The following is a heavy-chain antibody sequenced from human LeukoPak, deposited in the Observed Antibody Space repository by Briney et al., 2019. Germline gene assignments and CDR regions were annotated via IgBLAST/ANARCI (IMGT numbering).Heavy chain of an antibody. V-gene: IGHV4-39*01. Sequence: SETLSLTCTVSGGSISSSGSYWGWIRQPPGQGLEYIGTIYSTGRSTYYSPSLKRRVAISVDPSKSQFSLGLNSVTAADTAVYYCARATTTWYNGYFAPGGQGTLVTVSS. CDR1: GGSISSSGSY. CDR3: ARATTTWYNGYFAP. CDR2: IYSTGRST. J-gene: IGHJ4*02. D-gene: IGHD5-24*01.